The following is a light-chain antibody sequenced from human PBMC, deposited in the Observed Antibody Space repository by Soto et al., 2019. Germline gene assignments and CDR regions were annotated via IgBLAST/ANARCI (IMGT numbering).Light chain of an antibody. CDR2: GAS. J-gene: IGKJ5*01. Sequence: EIVLTQSPGTLPLSPGERATLSCRASQSVSSNLAWYQQKPGQAPRLLXFGASTRATGIPARFSGSGSGTEFTLTISSLQSEDFAVYYCQQYNNWPPITFGQGTRLEIK. CDR1: QSVSSN. V-gene: IGKV3-15*01. CDR3: QQYNNWPPIT.